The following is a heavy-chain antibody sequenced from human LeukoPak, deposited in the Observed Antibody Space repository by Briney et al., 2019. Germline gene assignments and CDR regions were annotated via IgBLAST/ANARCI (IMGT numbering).Heavy chain of an antibody. V-gene: IGHV4-39*01. J-gene: IGHJ4*02. Sequence: PGGSLRLSCAASGFTFNNFGMHWVRQPPGKGLEWIGTIYYSGSTYHNPSLKSRVTISVDTSKNQFSLKLSSVTAADTAVYYCARHASLSIAAYFEYWGQGTLVTVSS. CDR1: GFTFNNFGMH. CDR3: ARHASLSIAAYFEY. CDR2: IYYSGST. D-gene: IGHD6-6*01.